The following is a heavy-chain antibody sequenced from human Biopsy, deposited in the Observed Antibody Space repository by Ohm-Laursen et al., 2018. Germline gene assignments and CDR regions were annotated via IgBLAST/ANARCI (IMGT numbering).Heavy chain of an antibody. CDR2: IYWNGDK. CDR1: GFSLTTSGVG. Sequence: TQTLTLTSTLSGFSLTTSGVGVSWVRQPPGKALEWLALIYWNGDKRYRPSLKSRFTIMKDTSKNQVVLTMTNMDPMDTATYYCAHSCSWFGVWCPSYYAMDVWGQGTTVTVSS. D-gene: IGHD3-10*01. V-gene: IGHV2-5*01. J-gene: IGHJ6*02. CDR3: AHSCSWFGVWCPSYYAMDV.